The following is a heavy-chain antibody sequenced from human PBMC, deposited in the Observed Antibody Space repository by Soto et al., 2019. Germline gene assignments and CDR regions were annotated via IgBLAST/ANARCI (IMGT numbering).Heavy chain of an antibody. V-gene: IGHV4-59*08. CDR1: GGSISSHY. J-gene: IGHJ4*02. CDR2: IYYSGTT. Sequence: PSETLSLTCIVSGGSISSHYWSWIRQPPGKGLEWIGYIYYSGTTNYNPSLKSRVTISVDTSKNQFSLKLSSVTAADTAVYYCARRWGGSFDFWGQGTLVTVSS. CDR3: ARRWGGSFDF. D-gene: IGHD1-1*01.